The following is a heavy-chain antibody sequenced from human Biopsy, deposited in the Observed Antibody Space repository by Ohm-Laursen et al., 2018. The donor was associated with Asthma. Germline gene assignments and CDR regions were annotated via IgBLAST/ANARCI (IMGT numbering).Heavy chain of an antibody. CDR2: HMTVFGRT. D-gene: IGHD6-19*01. CDR3: ARCQVGYSSGWSLLLKKIYYSGMDV. V-gene: IGHV1-69*06. Sequence: SSVKVSCKTPGGTFSDFAISWVRQAPGQGLEWLGGHMTVFGRTNYAQKFQGRVTITEDKSTSTAYMEVTSLRSEDTAIYYCARCQVGYSSGWSLLLKKIYYSGMDVWGQGTAVTVSS. J-gene: IGHJ6*02. CDR1: GGTFSDFA.